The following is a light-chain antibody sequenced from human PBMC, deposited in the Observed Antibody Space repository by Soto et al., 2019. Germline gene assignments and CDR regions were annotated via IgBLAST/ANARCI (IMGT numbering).Light chain of an antibody. V-gene: IGKV3-20*01. CDR3: QQYGDSPAT. CDR2: GAF. J-gene: IGKJ3*01. CDR1: QSVSSSY. Sequence: EIVLTQSPGTLSLSPGERATLSCRASQSVSSSYLAWYQQKPGQAPRLLIYGAFNRATGIPDRFSVSGSGTDFTLTFSRLQPEDFAVYYCQQYGDSPATFGPGTKVDIK.